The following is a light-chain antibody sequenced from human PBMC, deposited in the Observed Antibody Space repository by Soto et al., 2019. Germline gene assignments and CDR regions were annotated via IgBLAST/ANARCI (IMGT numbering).Light chain of an antibody. Sequence: QSALTQPASVSGSPGQSITISCAGTSTDVGGSNYVSWYQQHPGKAPKLMIYDVYNRPSGVSNRFSGSKSGNTASLTISGLQAEDEADYYCSSHSSSGNIEVFGAGTKLTVL. J-gene: IGLJ2*01. CDR2: DVY. V-gene: IGLV2-14*03. CDR3: SSHSSSGNIEV. CDR1: STDVGGSNY.